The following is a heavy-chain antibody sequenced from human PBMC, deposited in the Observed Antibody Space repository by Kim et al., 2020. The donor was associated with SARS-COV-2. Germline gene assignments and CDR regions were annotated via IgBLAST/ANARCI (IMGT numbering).Heavy chain of an antibody. V-gene: IGHV3-7*04. Sequence: DSVKGRFTISRDNAKNSLYLQMNSLRAEDTAVYYCARSPLSGGYSFYFDYWGQGTLVTVSS. CDR3: ARSPLSGGYSFYFDY. J-gene: IGHJ4*02. D-gene: IGHD3-10*01.